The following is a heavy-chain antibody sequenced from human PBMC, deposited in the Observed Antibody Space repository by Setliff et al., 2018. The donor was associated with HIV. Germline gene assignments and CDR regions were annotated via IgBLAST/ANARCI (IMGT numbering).Heavy chain of an antibody. Sequence: ASVKVSCKTSGSTFNNYAINWVRQAPAQGLEWMGSIIPMLDMVNYAQRFQGRIAITADKSTDTVYIYLTSLRSEDTAVYFCARRSCTSGTCHHDSYFYMDVWGKGTAVTVS. CDR2: IIPMLDMV. D-gene: IGHD5-12*01. J-gene: IGHJ6*03. V-gene: IGHV1-69*04. CDR1: GSTFNNYA. CDR3: ARRSCTSGTCHHDSYFYMDV.